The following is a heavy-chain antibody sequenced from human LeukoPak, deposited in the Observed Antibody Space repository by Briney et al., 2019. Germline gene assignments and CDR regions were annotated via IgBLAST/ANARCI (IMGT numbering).Heavy chain of an antibody. V-gene: IGHV4-38-2*02. J-gene: IGHJ4*02. CDR1: GYSIRSGFY. Sequence: PSETLSLTCTVSGYSIRSGFYWGWIRQPPGKGLEWIGSLYHSGSTNYNPSLKSRVTISVDTSKNQFSLKLSSVTAADTAVYYCARQPYYYDSSGYVDYWGQGTLVTVSS. CDR2: LYHSGST. D-gene: IGHD3-22*01. CDR3: ARQPYYYDSSGYVDY.